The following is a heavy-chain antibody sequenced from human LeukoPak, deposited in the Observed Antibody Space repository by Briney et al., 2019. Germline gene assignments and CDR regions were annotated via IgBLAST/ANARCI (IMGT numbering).Heavy chain of an antibody. V-gene: IGHV3-21*01. CDR1: GFTFSSYS. CDR3: AKAEHSFGSDY. CDR2: ISSSSSYI. D-gene: IGHD3-3*01. Sequence: GGSLRLSCAASGFTFSSYSMNWVRQAPGKGLEWVSSISSSSSYIYYADSVKGRFTISRDNAKNTLYLQMNSLRPEDSAVYYCAKAEHSFGSDYWGQGTLLTVSS. J-gene: IGHJ4*02.